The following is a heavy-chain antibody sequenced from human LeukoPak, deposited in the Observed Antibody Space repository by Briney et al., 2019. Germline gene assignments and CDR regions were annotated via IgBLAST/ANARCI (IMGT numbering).Heavy chain of an antibody. V-gene: IGHV1-69*05. CDR1: GGTFSSYA. J-gene: IGHJ4*02. D-gene: IGHD2-15*01. CDR2: IIPIFGTA. CDR3: ARGVASRYYFDY. Sequence: SVKVSCKASGGTFSSYAISWVRQAPGQGLEWMGGIIPIFGTANYAQKFQGRVTITTDESTSTAYMELSSLRSEDTAVYYCARGVASRYYFDYWGQGTLVTVSS.